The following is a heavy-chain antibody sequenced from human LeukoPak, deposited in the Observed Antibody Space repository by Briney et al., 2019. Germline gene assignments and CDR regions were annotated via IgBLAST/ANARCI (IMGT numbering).Heavy chain of an antibody. Sequence: ASVKVSCKVSGYTLTELSMHWVRQAPGKGLEWMGGFDPEDGETIYAQRFQGRVTMTEDTSTDTAYMELSSLRSEDTAVYYCARADMVRDPYYFDYWGQGTLVTVSS. V-gene: IGHV1-24*01. J-gene: IGHJ4*02. CDR3: ARADMVRDPYYFDY. CDR1: GYTLTELS. D-gene: IGHD3-10*01. CDR2: FDPEDGET.